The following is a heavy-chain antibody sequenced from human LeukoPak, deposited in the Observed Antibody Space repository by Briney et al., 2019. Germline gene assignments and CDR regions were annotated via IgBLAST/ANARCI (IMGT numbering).Heavy chain of an antibody. D-gene: IGHD5-12*01. CDR3: ARAVRGYSGYDYGY. Sequence: GGSLRLSCAASGFTFSSYSMNWVRQAPGKGLEWVSSISSSSSYIYYADSVKGRFTISRDNAKNSLYLQMNSLRAGDTAVYYCARAVRGYSGYDYGYWGQGTLVTVSS. J-gene: IGHJ4*02. CDR1: GFTFSSYS. CDR2: ISSSSSYI. V-gene: IGHV3-21*01.